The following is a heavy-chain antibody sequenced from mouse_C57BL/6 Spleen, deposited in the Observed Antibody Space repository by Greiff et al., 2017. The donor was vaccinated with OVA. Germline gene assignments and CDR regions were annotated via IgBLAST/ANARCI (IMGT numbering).Heavy chain of an antibody. CDR2: ISSGSSTI. D-gene: IGHD1-1*01. V-gene: IGHV5-17*01. J-gene: IGHJ4*01. CDR3: ARANYGSSPYYAMDY. Sequence: EVHLVESGGGLVKPGGSLKLSCAASGFTFSDYGMHWVRQAPEKGLEWVAYISSGSSTIYYADTVKGRFTISRDNAKNTLFLQMTSLRSEDTAMYDCARANYGSSPYYAMDYWGQGTSVTVSS. CDR1: GFTFSDYG.